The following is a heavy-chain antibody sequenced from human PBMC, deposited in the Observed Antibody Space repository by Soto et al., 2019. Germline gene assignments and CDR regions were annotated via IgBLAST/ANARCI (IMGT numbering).Heavy chain of an antibody. D-gene: IGHD5-18*01. Sequence: QVQLVQSGAEVKKPGASVKVSCKASGYTFTGYYLHWVRQAPGQGLEWMGWINPHSGDTNYAQKLQGRVTMTRDTSISTAYMELSRLRSDDTAVYYCARLDTAMVTLDYWGQGTLVTVSS. J-gene: IGHJ4*02. CDR1: GYTFTGYY. CDR3: ARLDTAMVTLDY. CDR2: INPHSGDT. V-gene: IGHV1-2*02.